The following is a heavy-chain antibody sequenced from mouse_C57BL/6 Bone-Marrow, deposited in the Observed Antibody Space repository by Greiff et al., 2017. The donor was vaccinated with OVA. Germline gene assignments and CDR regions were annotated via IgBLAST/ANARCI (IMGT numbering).Heavy chain of an antibody. J-gene: IGHJ3*01. Sequence: VQLQQSGPELVKPGASVKISCKASGYSFTDYNMNWVKQSNGKSLEWIGVINPNYGTTSYNQKFKGKATLTVDQSSSTAYMQLNSLTSEDSAVYYCSTSYYYGSSPWFAYWGQGTLVTVSA. D-gene: IGHD1-1*01. CDR2: INPNYGTT. CDR1: GYSFTDYN. V-gene: IGHV1-39*01. CDR3: STSYYYGSSPWFAY.